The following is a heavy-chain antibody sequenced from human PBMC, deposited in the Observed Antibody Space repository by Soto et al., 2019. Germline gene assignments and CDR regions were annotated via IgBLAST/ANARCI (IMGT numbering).Heavy chain of an antibody. CDR3: ARPLGDYDSSSYYFDY. CDR1: GGSFSGYY. D-gene: IGHD3-22*01. CDR2: IYYSGST. V-gene: IGHV4-34*01. Sequence: PSETLSLTCAVYGGSFSGYYWSWIRQPPGKGLEWIGSIYYSGSTNYNPSLKSRVTISVDTSKNQFSLKLSSVTAADTAVYYCARPLGDYDSSSYYFDYWGQGTLVTVSS. J-gene: IGHJ4*02.